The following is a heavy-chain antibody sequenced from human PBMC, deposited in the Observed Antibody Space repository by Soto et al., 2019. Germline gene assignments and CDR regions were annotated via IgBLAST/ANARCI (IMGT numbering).Heavy chain of an antibody. CDR1: GFNVSSNS. Sequence: GGSLRLSCAASGFNVSSNSMIWVRQAPGKGLEWLSLIHSDANTKYADSVKGRFTISRDSFENTVYLQMNSLRAEDTAVYYCARHVWLESWGQGTTVTVSS. J-gene: IGHJ5*01. CDR2: IHSDANT. V-gene: IGHV3-53*01. CDR3: ARHVWLES.